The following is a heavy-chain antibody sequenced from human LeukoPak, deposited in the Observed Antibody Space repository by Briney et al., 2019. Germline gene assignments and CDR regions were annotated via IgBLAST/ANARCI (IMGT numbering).Heavy chain of an antibody. CDR2: INPNSGGT. D-gene: IGHD6-19*01. Sequence: ASVKVSCKASGYTFTGYYMHWVRQAPGQGLEWMGWINPNSGGTNYAQKFQGRVTMTRDTSISTAYMELSRLRSDDTAVYYCARDKQWLAPGDYWGQGTLVTVSS. CDR1: GYTFTGYY. V-gene: IGHV1-2*02. J-gene: IGHJ4*02. CDR3: ARDKQWLAPGDY.